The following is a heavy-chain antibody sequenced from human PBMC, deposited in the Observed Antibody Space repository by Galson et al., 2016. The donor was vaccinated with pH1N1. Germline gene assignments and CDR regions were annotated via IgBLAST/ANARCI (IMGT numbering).Heavy chain of an antibody. D-gene: IGHD2-21*02. CDR1: GFTFNKYW. CDR2: INDEGTSR. CDR3: ARMVATAFDPWGEQNWHLNV. J-gene: IGHJ2*01. V-gene: IGHV3-74*01. Sequence: SLRLSCAASGFTFNKYWMHWVRQSPGKGLVWVAQINDEGTSRSHADSVKGRFTISRDNSKSMVYLQMNKVGADDTAVYFCARMVATAFDPWGEQNWHLNVAGRRT.